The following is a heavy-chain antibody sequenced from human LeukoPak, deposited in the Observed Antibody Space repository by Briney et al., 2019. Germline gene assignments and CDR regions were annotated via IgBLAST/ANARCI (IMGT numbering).Heavy chain of an antibody. CDR1: GYTFTSYG. D-gene: IGHD2-15*01. CDR2: ISAYNGNT. V-gene: IGHV1-18*01. J-gene: IGHJ5*02. CDR3: ARGYCSGGSCYGGHWFDP. Sequence: AVNVSRKASGYTFTSYGIRWVRQAPGQGREGVGWISAYNGNTNYAQKLMGRVTMTTDISTSTAYMELRSLRSDDTAVYYCARGYCSGGSCYGGHWFDPWGEGTLVTVSS.